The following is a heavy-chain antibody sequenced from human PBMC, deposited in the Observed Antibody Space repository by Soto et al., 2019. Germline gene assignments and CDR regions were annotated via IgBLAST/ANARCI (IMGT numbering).Heavy chain of an antibody. V-gene: IGHV3-33*01. CDR3: ARIASWALNFDY. CDR1: GFTFSSHH. D-gene: IGHD2-2*01. J-gene: IGHJ4*02. Sequence: QVQLMESGGGVVQPGRSLRLSCAASGFTFSSHHMHWVRQAPGKGLEWVAVLWNDGSNKQYADSVKGRFTISRDNSKNTLYLQMNSLRVEDTAVYYCARIASWALNFDYWGQGTLVTVSS. CDR2: LWNDGSNK.